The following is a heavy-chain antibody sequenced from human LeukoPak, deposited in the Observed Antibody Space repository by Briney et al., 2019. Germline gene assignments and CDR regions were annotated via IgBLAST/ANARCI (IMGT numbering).Heavy chain of an antibody. D-gene: IGHD3-9*01. CDR2: IYPGDADT. CDR1: GYNFTSYW. J-gene: IGHJ4*02. Sequence: GESLKISCKGSGYNFTSYWNGWVRQMPGKGLEGMGIIYPGDADTRYSPSFQGQVTISADKSISTAYLQWSSLKASDTAMYYCARHVSPLRYFDWLSPDYWGQGTLVTVSS. V-gene: IGHV5-51*01. CDR3: ARHVSPLRYFDWLSPDY.